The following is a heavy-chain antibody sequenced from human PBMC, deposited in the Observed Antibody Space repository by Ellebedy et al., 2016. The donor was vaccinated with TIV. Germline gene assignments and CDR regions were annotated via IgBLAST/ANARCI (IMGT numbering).Heavy chain of an antibody. D-gene: IGHD2-21*01. CDR2: ISYDGSNN. CDR1: GFTFSSYA. V-gene: IGHV3-30-3*01. J-gene: IGHJ5*02. Sequence: PGGSLRLSCAASGFTFSSYAMHWVRQAPGKGLEWVAVISYDGSNNYYADSVKGRFTISRDNSKNTLYLQMNSLRAEDTAVYYCARAGGFSDFVVLDVAPRWFDPWGQGILVTV. CDR3: ARAGGFSDFVVLDVAPRWFDP.